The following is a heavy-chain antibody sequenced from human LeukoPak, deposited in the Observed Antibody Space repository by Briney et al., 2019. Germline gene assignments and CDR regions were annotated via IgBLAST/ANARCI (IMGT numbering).Heavy chain of an antibody. D-gene: IGHD3-22*01. J-gene: IGHJ6*03. CDR1: GYAISSGYF. V-gene: IGHV4-38-2*02. CDR3: ARDKITWLGPRHYYYMDV. Sequence: SETLSLTCSVSGYAISSGYFWGWIRQPPGKGLEWIGSIYYSGSTYYNPSLKSRVTISVDTSKNQFSLKLSSVAAADTAVYYCARDKITWLGPRHYYYMDVWGKGTTVTISS. CDR2: IYYSGST.